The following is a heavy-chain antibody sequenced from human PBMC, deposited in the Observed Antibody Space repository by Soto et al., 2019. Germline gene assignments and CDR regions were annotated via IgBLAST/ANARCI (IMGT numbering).Heavy chain of an antibody. D-gene: IGHD2-21*01. CDR1: GYSFTSHY. J-gene: IGHJ4*02. CDR3: ARKIPSFDY. V-gene: IGHV1-46*01. CDR2: INPSGGST. Sequence: ASVKVSCKAIGYSFTSHYMHWVRQAPGQGLEWMGIINPSGGSTSYAQKFQGRVTMTRDTSTSTVYMELSSLRSEDTAVYYCARKIPSFDYGGQGTLVTVSS.